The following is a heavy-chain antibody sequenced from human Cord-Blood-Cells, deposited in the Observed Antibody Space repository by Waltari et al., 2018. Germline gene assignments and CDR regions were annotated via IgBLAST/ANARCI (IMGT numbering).Heavy chain of an antibody. CDR3: ARSDYYGSGSYDPFDY. J-gene: IGHJ4*02. CDR2: IYCSWRT. V-gene: IGHV4-39*07. Sequence: QLQLQESGPGLVKPSETLSLTCTVSGGSIRRSSYYWGWIRQPPGKGLEWIGSIYCSWRTYGNPSRKGRVSISVDTSKNQFSLYLRSVTAAGTAVYYCARSDYYGSGSYDPFDYWGQGTLVTVSS. D-gene: IGHD3-10*01. CDR1: GGSIRRSSYY.